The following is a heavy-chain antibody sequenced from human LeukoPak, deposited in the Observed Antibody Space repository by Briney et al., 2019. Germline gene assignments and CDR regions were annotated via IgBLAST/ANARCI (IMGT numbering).Heavy chain of an antibody. J-gene: IGHJ4*02. Sequence: ASVEVSCKASGYTFTSYYMHWVRQAPGQGLEWMGIINPSGGSTSYAQKFQGRVTMTRDMSTSTVYMELSSLKSEDTAVYYCANESPGIAVAGSGHYFDYWGQGTLVTVSS. CDR3: ANESPGIAVAGSGHYFDY. V-gene: IGHV1-46*01. CDR2: INPSGGST. CDR1: GYTFTSYY. D-gene: IGHD6-19*01.